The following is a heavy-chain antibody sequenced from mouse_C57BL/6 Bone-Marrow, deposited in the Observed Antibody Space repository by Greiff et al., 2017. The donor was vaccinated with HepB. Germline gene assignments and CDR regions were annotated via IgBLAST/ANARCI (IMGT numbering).Heavy chain of an antibody. Sequence: EVKLQESGGGLVQPGGSMKLSCAASGFTFSDAWMDWVRQSPEKGLEWVAEIRNKANNHATYYAESVKGRFTISRDDSKRSVYLQINRLRAEDTGIYYCTRDYYSNYAMDYWGQGTSVTVSS. CDR1: GFTFSDAW. V-gene: IGHV6-6*01. CDR2: IRNKANNHAT. CDR3: TRDYYSNYAMDY. D-gene: IGHD2-5*01. J-gene: IGHJ4*01.